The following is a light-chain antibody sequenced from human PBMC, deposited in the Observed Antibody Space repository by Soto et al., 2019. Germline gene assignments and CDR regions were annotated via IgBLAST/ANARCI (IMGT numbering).Light chain of an antibody. J-gene: IGLJ1*01. CDR1: SSDVGAYDF. Sequence: QSALTQPAPLSGSPGQSITISFTGTSSDVGAYDFVSWYQQHPDKAPKLMIYEVSNRPSGVSNRFSGSRSVNTATLTISGLQAEDEADYYCSSYTSSSTRVFGTGTKVTVL. V-gene: IGLV2-14*03. CDR3: SSYTSSSTRV. CDR2: EVS.